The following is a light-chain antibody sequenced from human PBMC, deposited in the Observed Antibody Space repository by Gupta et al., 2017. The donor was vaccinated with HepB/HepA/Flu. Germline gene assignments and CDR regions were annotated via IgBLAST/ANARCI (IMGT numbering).Light chain of an antibody. CDR2: GNT. J-gene: IGLJ1*01. V-gene: IGLV1-40*01. CDR3: QSYDSSLSGLYV. CDR1: SSNIGAGYD. Sequence: QSVLTPPPSVSGAPGQRVTISCTGSSSNIGAGYDVHWYQQLPGTAPKLLIYGNTDRPSGVPDRFSGSKSGTSASLAITGLQAEDEADYYCQSYDSSLSGLYVFGTGTKVIVL.